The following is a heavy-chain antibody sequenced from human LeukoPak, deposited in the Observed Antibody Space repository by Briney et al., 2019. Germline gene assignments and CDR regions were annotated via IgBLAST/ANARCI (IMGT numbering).Heavy chain of an antibody. Sequence: ASVKVSCKASGYTFTSYGISWVRQAPGQGLEWMGWISAYNGNTNYAQKLQGRVTMTTDTSTSTAYMELRSRRSDDTAVYYCARDVLFYGSGSYFDYWGQGTLVTVSS. V-gene: IGHV1-18*01. CDR3: ARDVLFYGSGSYFDY. J-gene: IGHJ4*02. CDR2: ISAYNGNT. CDR1: GYTFTSYG. D-gene: IGHD3-10*01.